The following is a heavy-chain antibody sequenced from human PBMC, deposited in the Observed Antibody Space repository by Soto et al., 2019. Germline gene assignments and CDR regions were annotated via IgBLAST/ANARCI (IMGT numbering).Heavy chain of an antibody. J-gene: IGHJ4*02. D-gene: IGHD5-12*01. CDR2: IRSKANSYAT. Sequence: GGSLRLSCAASGFTFSGSAMHWVRQASGKGLEWVGRIRSKANSYATAYAASVKGRFTISRDDSKNTAYLQMNSLKTEDTAVYYCTRHVPGRDGYNRYFDYWGQGTLVTVSS. V-gene: IGHV3-73*01. CDR3: TRHVPGRDGYNRYFDY. CDR1: GFTFSGSA.